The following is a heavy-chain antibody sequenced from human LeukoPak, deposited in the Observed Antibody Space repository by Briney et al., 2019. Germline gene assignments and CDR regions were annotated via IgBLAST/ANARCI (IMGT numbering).Heavy chain of an antibody. Sequence: ASVKVSCKASGYTFTSYYMHWVRQAPGQGLEWMGWISAYKGSTYYAQKLQGRVTMTTDTSTSTAYMELRSLRSDDTAIYYCARDLYYYGSGSYYDVFDVWGQGTMVTVSS. J-gene: IGHJ3*01. D-gene: IGHD3-10*01. CDR2: ISAYKGST. CDR1: GYTFTSYY. V-gene: IGHV1-18*04. CDR3: ARDLYYYGSGSYYDVFDV.